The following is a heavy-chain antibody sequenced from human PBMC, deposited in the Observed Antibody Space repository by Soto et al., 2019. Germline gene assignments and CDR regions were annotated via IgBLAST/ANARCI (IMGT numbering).Heavy chain of an antibody. V-gene: IGHV3-11*01. CDR2: ISHSGSTI. Sequence: PGGSLRLSCAASGFTFSDYHMNWIRQAPGKGLEWVSYISHSGSTIYYANSVKGRFTISRDNVKNSLYLQMNSLRAEDTAMYFCARDDTGSMDVWGQGTTVTVSS. D-gene: IGHD2-8*02. J-gene: IGHJ6*02. CDR3: ARDDTGSMDV. CDR1: GFTFSDYH.